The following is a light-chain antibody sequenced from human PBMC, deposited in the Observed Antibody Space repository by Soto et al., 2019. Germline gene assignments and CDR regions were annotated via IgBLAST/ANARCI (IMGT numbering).Light chain of an antibody. V-gene: IGKV3-11*01. CDR1: QSIGRS. CDR3: QQRFDWPLT. Sequence: EIVLTQSPATLSLSPGERAIFSCRASQSIGRSLAWYQRRPGQAPRLLIFDASNRATGIPARFSGSGSGTDLTLTVSRLEPEGLGLYYCQQRFDWPLTFGGGTRVEMK. CDR2: DAS. J-gene: IGKJ4*01.